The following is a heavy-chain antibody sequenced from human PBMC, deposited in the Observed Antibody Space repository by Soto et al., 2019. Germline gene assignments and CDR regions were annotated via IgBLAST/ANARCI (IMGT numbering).Heavy chain of an antibody. Sequence: TSETLSLTCAVYGGSFSGYYLSWIRQPPGKGLEWIGEINHSGSTNYNPSLKSRVTISVDTSKNQFSLKLSSVTAADTAVYYCARVVRSLRYYGSGRDYYGMDVWGQGTTVTVSS. CDR3: ARVVRSLRYYGSGRDYYGMDV. J-gene: IGHJ6*02. CDR2: INHSGST. V-gene: IGHV4-34*01. CDR1: GGSFSGYY. D-gene: IGHD3-10*01.